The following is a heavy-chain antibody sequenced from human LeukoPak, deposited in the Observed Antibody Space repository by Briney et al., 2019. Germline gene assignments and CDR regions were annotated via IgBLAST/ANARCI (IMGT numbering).Heavy chain of an antibody. V-gene: IGHV4-34*01. CDR2: INHSGST. Sequence: SETLSLTCAVYGGSFSGYYWSWIRQPPGKGLEWIGEINHSGSTNYNPSLKSRVTISVDTSKNQFSLKLSSVTAADTAVYYCARGQGYCSSTSCPGPGPWFDYWGQGTLVTVSS. CDR3: ARGQGYCSSTSCPGPGPWFDY. CDR1: GGSFSGYY. D-gene: IGHD2-2*01. J-gene: IGHJ4*02.